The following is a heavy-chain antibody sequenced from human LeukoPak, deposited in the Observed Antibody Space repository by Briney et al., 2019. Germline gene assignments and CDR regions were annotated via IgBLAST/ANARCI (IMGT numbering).Heavy chain of an antibody. J-gene: IGHJ4*02. Sequence: GGSLRLSCAASGFIFSSYAMSWVRQAPGKGLEWVSAISGSGGSTYYADSVKGRFTISRDNSKNTLYLQMNSLRAEDTAVYYCANVVPAAPTPFDYWGQGTLVTVSS. D-gene: IGHD2-2*01. CDR2: ISGSGGST. V-gene: IGHV3-23*01. CDR1: GFIFSSYA. CDR3: ANVVPAAPTPFDY.